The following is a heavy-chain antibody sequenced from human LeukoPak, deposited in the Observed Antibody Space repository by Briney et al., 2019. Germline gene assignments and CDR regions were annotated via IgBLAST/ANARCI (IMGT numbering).Heavy chain of an antibody. V-gene: IGHV3-21*01. CDR2: ISSSSSYI. D-gene: IGHD3-10*01. Sequence: GGSLRLSCAASGFTFSSYSMNWVRQAPGRGLEWVSSISSSSSYIYYADSVKGRFTISRDNAKNSLYLQMNSLRAEDTAVYYCARDYYGSGSSFDYWGQGTLVTVSS. CDR1: GFTFSSYS. J-gene: IGHJ4*02. CDR3: ARDYYGSGSSFDY.